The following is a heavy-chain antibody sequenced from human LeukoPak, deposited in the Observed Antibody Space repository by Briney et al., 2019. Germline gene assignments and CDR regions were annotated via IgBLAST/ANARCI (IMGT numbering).Heavy chain of an antibody. CDR1: GGSISSSSYY. D-gene: IGHD3-9*01. CDR2: IYYSGST. CDR3: ARGTRSYDILTGLAGSNYFDY. V-gene: IGHV4-39*07. J-gene: IGHJ4*02. Sequence: SETLSLTCTVSGGSISSSSYYWGWIRQPPGKGLEWIGSIYYSGSTYYNPSLKSRVTISVDTSKNQFSLKLSSVTAADTAVYYCARGTRSYDILTGLAGSNYFDYWGQGTLVTVSS.